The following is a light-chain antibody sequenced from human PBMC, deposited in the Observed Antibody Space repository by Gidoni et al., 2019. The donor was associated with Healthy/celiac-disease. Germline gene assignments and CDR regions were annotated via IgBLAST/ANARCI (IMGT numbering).Light chain of an antibody. V-gene: IGLV2-14*01. J-gene: IGLJ1*01. CDR1: SSDVGGYNY. CDR3: SSYTSSSTLYV. Sequence: QSALTQPASVSGSPGQSITISCTGTSSDVGGYNYVSWYQQHPVKAPKLMIYDVSNRPSGVSNLFSGSKSGNTASLTISGLQAEDEADYYCSSYTSSSTLYVFGTGTKVTVL. CDR2: DVS.